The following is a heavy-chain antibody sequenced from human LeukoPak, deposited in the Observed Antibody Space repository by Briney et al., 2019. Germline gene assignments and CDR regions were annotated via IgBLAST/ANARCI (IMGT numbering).Heavy chain of an antibody. CDR2: IIPNSGGT. V-gene: IGHV1-2*02. J-gene: IGHJ4*02. CDR3: ARGGYYDRPPDGY. CDR1: GYTFTGYY. D-gene: IGHD3-22*01. Sequence: ASVKVSCKASGYTFTGYYMHWVRQAPGQGLEWMGWIIPNSGGTNYAQKFQGRVTMTRDTSISTAYMELSRLRSDDTAVYYCARGGYYDRPPDGYWGQGTLVTVSS.